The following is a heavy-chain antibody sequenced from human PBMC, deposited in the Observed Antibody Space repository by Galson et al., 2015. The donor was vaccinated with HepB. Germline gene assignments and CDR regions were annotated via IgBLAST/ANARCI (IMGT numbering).Heavy chain of an antibody. CDR2: ISYDGSNK. CDR3: ARDQVAAAGRYYYYGMDV. Sequence: SLRLSCAASGFTFSSYAMHWVRQAPGKGLEWVAVISYDGSNKYYADSVKGRFTISRDNSKNTLYLQMNSLRAEDTAVYYCARDQVAAAGRYYYYGMDVWGQGTTVTVSS. CDR1: GFTFSSYA. D-gene: IGHD6-13*01. V-gene: IGHV3-30-3*01. J-gene: IGHJ6*02.